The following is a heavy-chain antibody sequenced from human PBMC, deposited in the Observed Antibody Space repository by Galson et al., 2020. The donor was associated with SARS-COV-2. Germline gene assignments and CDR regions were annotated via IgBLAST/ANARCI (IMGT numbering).Heavy chain of an antibody. J-gene: IGHJ4*02. Sequence: ETSETRSLTCIVSGASIRSYYWNWIRQSPGKGLEWIGYIYHSGTSDYNPSLKSRVTISLDTSKNQFSLKLTSVTAADTAVYYCASQSEGFDYWGQGTRVTVSS. CDR1: GASIRSYY. CDR3: ASQSEGFDY. V-gene: IGHV4-59*08. CDR2: IYHSGTS.